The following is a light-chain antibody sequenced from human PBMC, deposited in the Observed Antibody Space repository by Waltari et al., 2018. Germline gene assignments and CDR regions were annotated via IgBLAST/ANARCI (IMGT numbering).Light chain of an antibody. Sequence: YVLTQPPSVSVDPGKPARLTCGGGHIGSKRVHWYQQKPGQAPVLVMFYDSDRPSEIPERFSGSNSGNTATLTISWVEAGDEADYHCQVWDDVTDSGVFGGGTKLTVL. CDR3: QVWDDVTDSGV. CDR2: YDS. CDR1: HIGSKR. J-gene: IGLJ3*02. V-gene: IGLV3-21*04.